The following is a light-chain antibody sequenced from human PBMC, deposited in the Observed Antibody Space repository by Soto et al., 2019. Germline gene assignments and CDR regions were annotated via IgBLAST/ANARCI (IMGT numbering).Light chain of an antibody. CDR1: QSVSSY. J-gene: IGKJ5*01. V-gene: IGKV3-11*01. CDR2: DAS. Sequence: ESVLTQSPATLSLSPGERATLSCRASQSVSSYLAWYQQKPGQAPRLLIYDASNSATGIPARFSGSGSGTNFTLTIISLEPEDFAVYYCQQRSNWPPTFGQGTRLEIK. CDR3: QQRSNWPPT.